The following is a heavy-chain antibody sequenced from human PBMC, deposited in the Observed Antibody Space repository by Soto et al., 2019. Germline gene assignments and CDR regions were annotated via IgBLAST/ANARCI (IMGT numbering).Heavy chain of an antibody. CDR3: ASEGGDYGNYYYGMDV. V-gene: IGHV6-1*01. D-gene: IGHD4-17*01. CDR2: TYYRSKWYN. CDR1: GDSVSSNSAA. Sequence: SQTLSLTCAISGDSVSSNSAAWNWIRQSPSRGLEWLGRTYYRSKWYNDYAVSVKSRITINPDTSKNQFSLHLNSVTPEDTAVYYCASEGGDYGNYYYGMDVWGQGTTVTVSS. J-gene: IGHJ6*02.